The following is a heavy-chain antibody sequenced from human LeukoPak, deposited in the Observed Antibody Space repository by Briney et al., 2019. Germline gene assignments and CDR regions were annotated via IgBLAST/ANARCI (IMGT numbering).Heavy chain of an antibody. J-gene: IGHJ3*02. D-gene: IGHD6-19*01. CDR2: ISSSSSYI. V-gene: IGHV3-21*01. CDR1: GFTFNSYS. Sequence: GGSLRLSCAASGFTFNSYSMNWVRQAPGKGLEWVSSISSSSSYIYYADSVKGRFTISRDNAKNSLYLQMNSLRAEDTAVYYCAREDQWLVKGSAFDIWGQGTMVTVSS. CDR3: AREDQWLVKGSAFDI.